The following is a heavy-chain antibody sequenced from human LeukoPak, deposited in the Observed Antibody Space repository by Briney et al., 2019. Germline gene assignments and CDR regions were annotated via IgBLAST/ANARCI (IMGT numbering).Heavy chain of an antibody. J-gene: IGHJ4*02. V-gene: IGHV4-4*02. CDR1: GGSISSNNW. D-gene: IGHD2-15*01. CDR2: IYHSGSP. Sequence: SETLSLTCAVSGGSISSNNWWGWVRQPPGKGLEWIGEIYHSGSPNYNPSLKSRVTISVDKSRNHFSLNLSSVTAADTAVYYCARSVVVVAAEEFYFDYWGQGTLVTVSS. CDR3: ARSVVVVAAEEFYFDY.